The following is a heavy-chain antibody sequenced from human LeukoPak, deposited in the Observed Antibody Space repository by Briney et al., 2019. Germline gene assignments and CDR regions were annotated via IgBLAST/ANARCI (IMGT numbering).Heavy chain of an antibody. J-gene: IGHJ4*02. CDR1: GFTFSSYA. V-gene: IGHV3-23*01. CDR2: ISGRGGGT. D-gene: IGHD4-17*01. CDR3: ATPMTTVTEGDY. Sequence: GGSLRLSCAASGFTFSSYAMSWVRQAPGXGLEWVSAISGRGGGTYYXDSVKGRFTIPRDNSKNTLYLQMNSLRAEDTAVYYCATPMTTVTEGDYWGQGTLVTVSS.